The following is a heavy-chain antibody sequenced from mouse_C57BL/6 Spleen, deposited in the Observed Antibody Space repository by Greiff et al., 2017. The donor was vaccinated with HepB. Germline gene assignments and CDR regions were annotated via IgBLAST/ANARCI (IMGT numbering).Heavy chain of an antibody. J-gene: IGHJ2*01. CDR3: AQDSSGTDY. CDR1: GYTFTSYW. D-gene: IGHD3-2*02. CDR2: IDPSDSYT. V-gene: IGHV1-50*01. Sequence: QVQLQQSGAELVKPGASVKLSCKASGYTFTSYWMQWVKQRPGQGLEWIGEIDPSDSYTNYNQKFKGKATLTVDTSASTAYMQLSSLTSEDSAVYYCAQDSSGTDYWGQGTTLTVSS.